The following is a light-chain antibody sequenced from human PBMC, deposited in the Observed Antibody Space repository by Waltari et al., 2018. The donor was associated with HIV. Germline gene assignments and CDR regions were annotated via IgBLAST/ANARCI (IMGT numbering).Light chain of an antibody. Sequence: QSALTQPASVSGSPGQSITISCTGTSSDVGRYNYVSWYQQHPGKAPTLRIYEVSHWPSGVSNRFSGSKSGNTASLTISGLQAEDEALYYCSSYTVTGTLNWVFGGGTKLTVL. CDR1: SSDVGRYNY. CDR2: EVS. J-gene: IGLJ3*02. CDR3: SSYTVTGTLNWV. V-gene: IGLV2-14*03.